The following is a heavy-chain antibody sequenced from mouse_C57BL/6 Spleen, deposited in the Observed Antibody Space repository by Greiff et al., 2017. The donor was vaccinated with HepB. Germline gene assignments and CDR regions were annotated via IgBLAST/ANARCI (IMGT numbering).Heavy chain of an antibody. CDR2: IYPGDSDT. V-gene: IGHV1-80*01. CDR1: GYAFSSYW. CDR3: AREGELGHFDY. D-gene: IGHD4-1*01. Sequence: QVQLQQSGAELVKPGASVKISCKASGYAFSSYWMNWVKQRPGKGLEWIGQIYPGDSDTNYNGKFKGKATLTADKSSSTDYMQLSSLTSEDSAVYCSAREGELGHFDYWGKGTTLTVSS. J-gene: IGHJ2*01.